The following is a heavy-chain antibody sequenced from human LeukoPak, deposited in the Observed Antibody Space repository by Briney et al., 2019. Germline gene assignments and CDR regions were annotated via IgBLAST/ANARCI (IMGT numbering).Heavy chain of an antibody. CDR2: MYNSGST. CDR1: GGSISSSYYY. Sequence: NPSETLSLTCTVSGGSISSSYYYWGWIRQPPGKGLEWIGTMYNSGSTDYNPSLESRVTISVDTSKNQFSLKLSSVTAADTAVYYCAREADRWFDPWGQGTLVTDSS. J-gene: IGHJ5*02. CDR3: AREADRWFDP. V-gene: IGHV4-39*07.